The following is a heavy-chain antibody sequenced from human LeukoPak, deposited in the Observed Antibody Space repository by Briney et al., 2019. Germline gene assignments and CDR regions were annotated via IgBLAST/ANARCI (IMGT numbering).Heavy chain of an antibody. CDR2: ISAYNGNT. D-gene: IGHD6-6*01. V-gene: IGHV1-18*01. CDR3: ARERNRIAARWFDP. J-gene: IGHJ5*02. Sequence: ASVKVSCKASGYTFTSYGISWVRQAPGQGVEWMGWISAYNGNTNYVQKLQVRVTMTTDTSTSTAYMELRSLRSDDTAVYYCARERNRIAARWFDPWGQGTLVTVSS. CDR1: GYTFTSYG.